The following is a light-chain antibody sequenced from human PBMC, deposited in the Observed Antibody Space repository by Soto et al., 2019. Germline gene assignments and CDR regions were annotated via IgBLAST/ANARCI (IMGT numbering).Light chain of an antibody. Sequence: DIQMTQSPSSLSASVGDRVTITCRASQSISSYLNWYQQKPGKAPKLLIYAASSLQSGVPSRFSGSXSGTDXTLTIXSLXPXXXATYYCQQSYSTPYTFGQGTKLEIK. V-gene: IGKV1-39*01. CDR1: QSISSY. CDR2: AAS. J-gene: IGKJ2*01. CDR3: QQSYSTPYT.